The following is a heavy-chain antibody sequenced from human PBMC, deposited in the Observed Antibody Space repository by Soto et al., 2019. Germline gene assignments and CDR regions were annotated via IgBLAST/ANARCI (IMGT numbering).Heavy chain of an antibody. Sequence: SVKVSCKASGGTFSSYAISWVRQAPGQGLEWMGGIIPIFGTANYAQKFQGRVTITADKSTSTAYMELSSLRSEDTAVYYCGRGEGDYSNYVFDPWGQGTLVTVSS. CDR1: GGTFSSYA. D-gene: IGHD4-4*01. CDR2: IIPIFGTA. J-gene: IGHJ5*02. CDR3: GRGEGDYSNYVFDP. V-gene: IGHV1-69*06.